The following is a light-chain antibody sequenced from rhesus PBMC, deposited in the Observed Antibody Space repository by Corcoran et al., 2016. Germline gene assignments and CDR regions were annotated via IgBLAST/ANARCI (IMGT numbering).Light chain of an antibody. V-gene: IGKV1-22*01. CDR1: QGISSW. J-gene: IGKJ3*01. Sequence: DIQMTQSPSSLSASVGDTVTITCRASQGISSWLAWYQQKPGKTPKLLIYKAASLQSGVPSRFSGSGSGTDLRLTISSLQSEDFATYYCQQYSSRPFTFGPGTKLDIK. CDR2: KAA. CDR3: QQYSSRPFT.